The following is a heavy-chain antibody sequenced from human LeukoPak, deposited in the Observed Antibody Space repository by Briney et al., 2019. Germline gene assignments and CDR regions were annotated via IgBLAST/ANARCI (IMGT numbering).Heavy chain of an antibody. V-gene: IGHV1-2*02. D-gene: IGHD6-19*01. CDR1: GGTFSSYA. Sequence: ASVKVSCKASGGTFSSYAISWVRQAPGQGLEWMGWINPNSGGTNYAQKFQGRDTMTRDTFISTAYMELSRLRSDDTAVYYCAREQTAVGAFDYWGQGTLVTVSS. CDR2: INPNSGGT. J-gene: IGHJ4*02. CDR3: AREQTAVGAFDY.